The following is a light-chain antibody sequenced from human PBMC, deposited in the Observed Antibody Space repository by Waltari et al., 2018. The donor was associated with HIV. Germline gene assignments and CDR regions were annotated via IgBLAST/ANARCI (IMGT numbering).Light chain of an antibody. CDR1: SRDVGPYNY. CDR3: TSYASGSTPCV. V-gene: IGLV2-14*03. J-gene: IGLJ1*01. Sequence: HSALTQPASVSGSPGQSITTSCTGTSRDVGPYNYVPWYQQHPAKAPKLIIYDVTKRPSGVPNRFSGSKSGNTASLTISGLRAEDEADYYCTSYASGSTPCVFGTGTKVTVL. CDR2: DVT.